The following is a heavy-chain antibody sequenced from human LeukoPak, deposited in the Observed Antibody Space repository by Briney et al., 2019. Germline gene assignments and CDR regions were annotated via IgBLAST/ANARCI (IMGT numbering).Heavy chain of an antibody. CDR1: GGSISSSNW. V-gene: IGHV4-4*02. CDR2: IYHSGST. J-gene: IGHJ6*03. CDR3: ARVRGYCSSTSCLSPNYYYYYMDV. Sequence: SETLSLTCAVSGGSISSSNWWSWVRQPPGKGLEWIGEIYHSGSTNYNPSLKSRVTISVDTSKNQFSLKLSSVTAADTAVYYCARVRGYCSSTSCLSPNYYYYYMDVWCKGTTVTISS. D-gene: IGHD2-2*01.